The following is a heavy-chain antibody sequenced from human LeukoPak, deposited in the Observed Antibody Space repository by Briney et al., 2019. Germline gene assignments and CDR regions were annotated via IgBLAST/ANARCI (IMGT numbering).Heavy chain of an antibody. J-gene: IGHJ5*02. Sequence: SETLSLTCTVSGGSISSSSYYWSWIRQPPGKGLEWIGEINHSGSTNYNPSLKSRVTISVDTSKNQFSLKLSSVTAADTAVYYCARGESGLWFGELQWFDPWGQGTLVTVSS. D-gene: IGHD3-10*01. CDR3: ARGESGLWFGELQWFDP. CDR1: GGSISSSSYY. CDR2: INHSGST. V-gene: IGHV4-39*07.